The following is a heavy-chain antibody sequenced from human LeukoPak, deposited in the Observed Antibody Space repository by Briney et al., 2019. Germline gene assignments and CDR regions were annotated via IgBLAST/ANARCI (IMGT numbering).Heavy chain of an antibody. V-gene: IGHV4-59*01. Sequence: SETLSLTCTVSGGSISRYYWSWIRQPPGKGLEWIGYIYYSGSTNYNPSLKSRVTISVDTSKNQFSLKLSSVTAADTAVYYCARDRIGEHYYYYGMDVWGQGTTVTVSS. CDR2: IYYSGST. D-gene: IGHD3-10*01. J-gene: IGHJ6*02. CDR1: GGSISRYY. CDR3: ARDRIGEHYYYYGMDV.